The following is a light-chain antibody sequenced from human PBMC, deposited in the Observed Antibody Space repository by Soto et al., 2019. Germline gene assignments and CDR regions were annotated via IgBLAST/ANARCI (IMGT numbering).Light chain of an antibody. CDR1: QSISDS. Sequence: EIVMTQSPATLSVSPGGRVTITCRASQSISDSLTWYQQKPGQAPKLLIYGASRRQSGFPARFSGSGSGTDFTLTISSLQPEDFAAYYCQQCDSSPWTFGQGTKVDIK. V-gene: IGKV3-15*01. CDR2: GAS. J-gene: IGKJ1*01. CDR3: QQCDSSPWT.